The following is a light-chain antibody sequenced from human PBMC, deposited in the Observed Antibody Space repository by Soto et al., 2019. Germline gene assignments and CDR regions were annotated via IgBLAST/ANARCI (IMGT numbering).Light chain of an antibody. CDR3: QQYNNWPPWT. CDR1: QTGITK. V-gene: IGKV3-15*01. Sequence: MMTQSPGTLSVFPGERVTLSCSASQTGITKLDWFQQKPGKVPRLIMYRAATRAIGVPARFSGSGSDTEFTLTISSLQSEDFAVYYCQQYNNWPPWTFGQGTKVDNK. CDR2: RAA. J-gene: IGKJ1*01.